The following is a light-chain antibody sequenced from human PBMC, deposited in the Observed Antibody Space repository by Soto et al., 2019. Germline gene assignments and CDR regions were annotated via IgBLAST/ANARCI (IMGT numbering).Light chain of an antibody. CDR2: GAS. CDR1: QSVSSSY. Sequence: EIVLTQSPGTLSLSPGERATLSCRASQSVSSSYLAWYQQKPGQAPRLLIYGASSRATGIPDRFSGSGSGTDFPLTISRLEPEDCAVYYCQQYGSSGWTFGQGPKVEIK. J-gene: IGKJ1*01. CDR3: QQYGSSGWT. V-gene: IGKV3-20*01.